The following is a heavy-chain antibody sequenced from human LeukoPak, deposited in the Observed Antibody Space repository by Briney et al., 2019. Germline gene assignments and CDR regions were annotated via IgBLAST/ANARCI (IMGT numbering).Heavy chain of an antibody. CDR3: ARSDYGSGSSPFDY. J-gene: IGHJ4*02. D-gene: IGHD3-10*01. CDR2: IYYSGST. Sequence: SETLSLTCTVSGGSISSYYWSWIRQPPGKGLEWIGYIYYSGSTNYNPSLKSRVTISVDTSKNQFSLKLSSMTAADTAVYYCARSDYGSGSSPFDYWGQGTLVTVSS. V-gene: IGHV4-59*01. CDR1: GGSISSYY.